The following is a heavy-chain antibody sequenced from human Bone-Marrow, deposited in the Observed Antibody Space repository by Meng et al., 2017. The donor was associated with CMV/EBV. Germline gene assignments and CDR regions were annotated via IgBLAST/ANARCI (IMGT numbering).Heavy chain of an antibody. D-gene: IGHD6-19*01. J-gene: IGHJ6*02. CDR1: GYTFTSYY. CDR2: INPSGGST. CDR3: ARGSSGWDYYYYYGMDV. Sequence: ASVKVSCKASGYTFTSYYMHWVRQAPGQGLEWMGIINPSGGSTSYAQKFQGRVTMTRDTSTSTVYMELSSLRSEDTAVYYCARGSSGWDYYYYYGMDVWGQGTTVTVSS. V-gene: IGHV1-46*01.